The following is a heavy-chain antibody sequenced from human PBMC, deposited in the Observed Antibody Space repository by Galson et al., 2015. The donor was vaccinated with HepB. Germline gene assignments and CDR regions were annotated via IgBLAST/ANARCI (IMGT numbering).Heavy chain of an antibody. D-gene: IGHD3-22*01. Sequence: SLRLSCAASGFTFSSYWMHWVRQPTGKGLEWVSGIGTAGDPYYPGSVKGRFTISRENAKNSLYLQMNSLRAGDTAVYYCARGRYYDSSGSWYFDLWGRGTLVTVSS. CDR1: GFTFSSYW. CDR2: IGTAGDP. V-gene: IGHV3-13*05. J-gene: IGHJ2*01. CDR3: ARGRYYDSSGSWYFDL.